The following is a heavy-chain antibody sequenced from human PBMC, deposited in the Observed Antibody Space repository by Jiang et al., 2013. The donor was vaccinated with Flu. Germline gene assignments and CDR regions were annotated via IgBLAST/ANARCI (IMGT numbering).Heavy chain of an antibody. CDR2: IYNSGST. Sequence: GPGLVKPSETLSLTCTVSGGSISTYYWSWIRQPPGKGLEWIGYIYNSGSTNYNPSLKSRVAISVDTSKNQFSLKLSSVAAADTAVYYCARHPNDYGDYTLDYWGQGTLVTVSS. D-gene: IGHD4-17*01. CDR1: GGSISTYY. J-gene: IGHJ4*02. V-gene: IGHV4-59*08. CDR3: ARHPNDYGDYTLDY.